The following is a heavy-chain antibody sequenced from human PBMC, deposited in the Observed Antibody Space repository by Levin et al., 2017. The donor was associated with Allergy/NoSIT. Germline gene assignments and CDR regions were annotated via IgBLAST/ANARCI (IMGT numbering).Heavy chain of an antibody. CDR3: ARQRAGTVDS. V-gene: IGHV5-51*01. J-gene: IGHJ4*02. D-gene: IGHD1-1*01. Sequence: KVSCKASGYSFTSYWIGWVRQMPGKGLEWMGIIYPGDSDTTYSPSFQGQVTISADKSISTAYLQWSSLKASDTAMYYCARQRAGTVDSWGQGTLVTVSS. CDR1: GYSFTSYW. CDR2: IYPGDSDT.